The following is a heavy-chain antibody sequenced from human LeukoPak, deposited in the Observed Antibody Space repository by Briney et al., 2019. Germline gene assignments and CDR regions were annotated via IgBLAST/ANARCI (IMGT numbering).Heavy chain of an antibody. CDR1: GFTFSGSA. J-gene: IGHJ4*02. D-gene: IGHD2-15*01. V-gene: IGHV3-33*08. CDR2: IWYDGSNK. CDR3: ASQPLMVVAATRGGYYFDY. Sequence: GGSLRLSCAASGFTFSGSAMSWVRQAPGKGLEWVAVIWYDGSNKYYADSVKGRFTISRDNSKNTLYLQMNSLRAEDTAVYYCASQPLMVVAATRGGYYFDYWGQGTLVTVSS.